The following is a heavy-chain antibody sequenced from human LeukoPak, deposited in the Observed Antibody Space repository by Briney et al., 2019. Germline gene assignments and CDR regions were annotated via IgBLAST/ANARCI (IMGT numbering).Heavy chain of an antibody. CDR1: GGSIRSSTYS. V-gene: IGHV4-39*01. Sequence: SETLSLTCSVSGGSIRSSTYSGGWIRQPPGKSLEGVGSIYYSGSTYYNPPLKCRVTISGDTSKNQFSLKLSSVTAADTAVYYCAIIVGATHLAFDYWGQGTLVTVSS. D-gene: IGHD1-26*01. J-gene: IGHJ4*02. CDR2: IYYSGST. CDR3: AIIVGATHLAFDY.